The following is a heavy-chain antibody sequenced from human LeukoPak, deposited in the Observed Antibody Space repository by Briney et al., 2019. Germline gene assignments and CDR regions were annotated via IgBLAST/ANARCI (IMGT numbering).Heavy chain of an antibody. J-gene: IGHJ3*02. CDR1: GYTFTSYG. CDR2: ISAYNGNT. V-gene: IGHV1-18*01. CDR3: ARDRRSWYYDSSGYPNYDAFGI. Sequence: ASVKVSCKASGYTFTSYGISWVRQAPGQGLEWMGWISAYNGNTNYARKLQGRVTMTTDTSTSTAYMELRSLRSDDTAVYYCARDRRSWYYDSSGYPNYDAFGIWGQGTMVTVSS. D-gene: IGHD3-22*01.